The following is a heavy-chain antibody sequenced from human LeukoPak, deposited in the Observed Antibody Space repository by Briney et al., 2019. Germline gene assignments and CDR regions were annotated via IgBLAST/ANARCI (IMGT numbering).Heavy chain of an antibody. V-gene: IGHV3-9*03. CDR3: AKDTGSGSYHYFDY. CDR2: VSWNSGSI. CDR1: GFTFDDYA. Sequence: PPGGSLRLSCAASGFTFDDYAMHWVRQAPGKGLEWVSGVSWNSGSIGYADSVKGRFTISRDNAKNSLYLQMNSLRAEDMALYYCAKDTGSGSYHYFDYWGQGTLVTVSS. D-gene: IGHD1-26*01. J-gene: IGHJ4*02.